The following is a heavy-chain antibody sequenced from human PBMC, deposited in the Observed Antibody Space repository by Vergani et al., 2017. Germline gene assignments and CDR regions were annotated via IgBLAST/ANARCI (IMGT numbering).Heavy chain of an antibody. D-gene: IGHD3-10*01. CDR1: GFTFSACP. CDR3: AKQYFVSGNYLFDY. CDR2: ISARYPST. V-gene: IGHV3-23*01. Sequence: EVQLLQSGGGVIQPGGSVRLSCAASGFTFSACPMTWVRQAPGEGLEWVSAISARYPSTYYADSVKGRFTISRDNSKNMLYLQMNSLRAEDTAVYYCAKQYFVSGNYLFDYWGQGTLVTVSS. J-gene: IGHJ4*02.